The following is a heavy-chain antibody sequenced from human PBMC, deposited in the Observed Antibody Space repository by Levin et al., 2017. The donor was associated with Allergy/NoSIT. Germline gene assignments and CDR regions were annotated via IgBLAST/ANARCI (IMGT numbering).Heavy chain of an antibody. V-gene: IGHV4-39*01. J-gene: IGHJ2*01. CDR2: IYYSGST. Sequence: SETLSLTCTVSGGSISSSSYYWGWIRQPPGKGLEWIGSIYYSGSTYYNPSLKSRVTISVDTSKNQFSLKLSSVTAADTAVYYCARLDILVVYAIYWYFDLWGRGTLVTVSS. CDR3: ARLDILVVYAIYWYFDL. D-gene: IGHD2-8*02. CDR1: GGSISSSSYY.